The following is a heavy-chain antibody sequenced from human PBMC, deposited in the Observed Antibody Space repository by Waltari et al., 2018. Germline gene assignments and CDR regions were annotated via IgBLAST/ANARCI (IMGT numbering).Heavy chain of an antibody. CDR2: INHSGSN. J-gene: IGHJ6*03. D-gene: IGHD5-12*01. Sequence: QVQLQQWGAGLLKPSETLSLTCAVYGGSFSGYYWSWIRQPPGKGLEWIGEINHSGSNNYNPSLQSRVTISVDTSKNQFSLKLSSVTAADTAVYYCARGAEMATITGLGYYYYMDVWGKGTTVTVSS. V-gene: IGHV4-34*01. CDR3: ARGAEMATITGLGYYYYMDV. CDR1: GGSFSGYY.